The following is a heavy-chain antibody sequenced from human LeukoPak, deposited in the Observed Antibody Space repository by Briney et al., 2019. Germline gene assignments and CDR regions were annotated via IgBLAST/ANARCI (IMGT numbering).Heavy chain of an antibody. CDR3: ARGPAVAGTVGY. J-gene: IGHJ4*02. Sequence: SETLSLTCTVSGGSISSYYWSWIRQPPGKGLEWIGYIYYSGSTNYNPSLKSRVTISEDTSKNQFSLKLSSVTAADTAVYYCARGPAVAGTVGYWGQGTLVTVSS. D-gene: IGHD6-19*01. CDR2: IYYSGST. CDR1: GGSISSYY. V-gene: IGHV4-59*01.